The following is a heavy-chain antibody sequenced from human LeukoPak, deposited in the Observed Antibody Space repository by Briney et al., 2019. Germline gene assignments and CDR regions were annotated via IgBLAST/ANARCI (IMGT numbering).Heavy chain of an antibody. D-gene: IGHD5-24*01. CDR2: IEQDGSKK. Sequence: GGSLLLSCVASGFPFSSYWMTWVRQAPGKGLEWVANIEQDGSKKSYVDSVKGRFTISRDNAKNSLYLQMNSLRAEDTAIYYCTRVGYIDEGIDYWGQGTLVTVSS. V-gene: IGHV3-7*04. CDR1: GFPFSSYW. J-gene: IGHJ4*02. CDR3: TRVGYIDEGIDY.